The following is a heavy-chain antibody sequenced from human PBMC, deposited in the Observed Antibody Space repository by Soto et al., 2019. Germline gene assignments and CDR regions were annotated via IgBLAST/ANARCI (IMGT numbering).Heavy chain of an antibody. CDR2: IIPIFGTA. D-gene: IGHD3-22*01. CDR1: GGTFSSYA. Sequence: PVKVSCKASGGTFSSYAISWVRQAPGQGLEWMGGIIPIFGTADYAQKFQGRVTITADESTSTAYMELSSLRSEDTAVYYCASEQWLGGMDVWGQGTTVTVSS. J-gene: IGHJ6*02. V-gene: IGHV1-69*13. CDR3: ASEQWLGGMDV.